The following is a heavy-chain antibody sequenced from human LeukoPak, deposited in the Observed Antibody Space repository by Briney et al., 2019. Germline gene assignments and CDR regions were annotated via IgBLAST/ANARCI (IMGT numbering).Heavy chain of an antibody. J-gene: IGHJ4*02. CDR2: IYTSGST. D-gene: IGHD2-15*01. Sequence: TSQTLSLTFTVSGGSISSGSYYWSWIRQPAGKGLEWIGRIYTSGSTNYNPSLKSRVTISVDTSKNQFSLKLSSVTAADTAVYYCAREVFGGYVDYWGQGTLVTVSS. CDR1: GGSISSGSYY. CDR3: AREVFGGYVDY. V-gene: IGHV4-61*02.